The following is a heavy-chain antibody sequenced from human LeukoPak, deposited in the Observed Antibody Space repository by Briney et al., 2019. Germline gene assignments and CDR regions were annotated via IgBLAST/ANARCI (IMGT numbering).Heavy chain of an antibody. V-gene: IGHV5-51*03. CDR3: ARRINRGNSYGFDY. CDR2: IYPGDSDT. J-gene: IGHJ4*02. D-gene: IGHD5-18*01. Sequence: GESLKISCKGSGYSFTSYWIGWVRQMPGKGLEWMGIIYPGDSDTRYSPSFQGQVTISADKSISTAYLQWTSLKASDTAMYYWARRINRGNSYGFDYGGQGTLLTVSS. CDR1: GYSFTSYW.